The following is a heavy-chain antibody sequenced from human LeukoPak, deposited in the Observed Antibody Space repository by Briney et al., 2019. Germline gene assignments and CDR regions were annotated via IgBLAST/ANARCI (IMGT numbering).Heavy chain of an antibody. CDR1: GFTSSSYA. J-gene: IGHJ4*02. CDR3: AKKILRFSNQLPPGY. CDR2: ISGSGGST. V-gene: IGHV3-23*01. D-gene: IGHD2-2*01. Sequence: GGSLRLSCAASGFTSSSYAMSWVRQAPGKGLEWVSAISGSGGSTYYADSVKGRFTISRDNSKNTLYLQMNSLRAEDTAVYYCAKKILRFSNQLPPGYWGQGTLVTVSS.